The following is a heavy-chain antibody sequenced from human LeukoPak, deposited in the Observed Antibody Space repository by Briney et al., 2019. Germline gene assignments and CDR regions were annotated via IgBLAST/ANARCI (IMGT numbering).Heavy chain of an antibody. J-gene: IGHJ4*02. CDR3: TRGED. V-gene: IGHV3-33*01. CDR2: IWYDGGNT. D-gene: IGHD3-10*01. Sequence: GGSLRLSCAASGFTFSSYGMHWVRQAAGKGLEWVAVIWYDGGNTYYADSVKGRATISRDNSKNMLYLQMNSLRVEDTAVYYCTRGEDWGQGTLVTVSS. CDR1: GFTFSSYG.